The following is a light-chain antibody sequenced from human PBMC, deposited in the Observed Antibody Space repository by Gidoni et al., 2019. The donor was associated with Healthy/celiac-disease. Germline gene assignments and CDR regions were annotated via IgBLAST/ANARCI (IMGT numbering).Light chain of an antibody. J-gene: IGKJ1*01. CDR2: WAS. V-gene: IGKV4-1*01. CDR1: QSVLYSSNNKNY. CDR3: QQYYSTLPT. Sequence: DIVMTQSPDSLAVSLGERATINCKSSQSVLYSSNNKNYLAWYQQKPGQPPKLLIYWASTRKSGVPDRFSGSGSGTDFTLTISSLQAEDVAVYYCQQYYSTLPTFGQGTKVEIK.